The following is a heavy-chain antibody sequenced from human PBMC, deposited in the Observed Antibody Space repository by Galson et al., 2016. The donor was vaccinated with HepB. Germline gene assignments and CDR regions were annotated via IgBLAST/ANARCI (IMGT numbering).Heavy chain of an antibody. D-gene: IGHD2-21*02. CDR1: GFTFGSYA. Sequence: SLRLSCAASGFTFGSYAMTWVRQAPGKGLTWVSSISPSGWSSHNADSVKGRFTTSKDNSKFTLYLQMNSLRSDDPAVYYCARGGDYSRHWFDPWGQGTLVTVSS. J-gene: IGHJ5*02. V-gene: IGHV3-23*01. CDR2: ISPSGWSS. CDR3: ARGGDYSRHWFDP.